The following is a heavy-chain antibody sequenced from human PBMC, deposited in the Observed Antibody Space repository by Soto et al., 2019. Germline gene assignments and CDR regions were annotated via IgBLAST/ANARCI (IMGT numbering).Heavy chain of an antibody. D-gene: IGHD6-25*01. Sequence: EVQLLESGGGLVQPGRSLRLSCAASGFTFSNYAMSWVRQAPGQGLDWVSAISGSGGTTYYADSVKGRFTISRDNSKNTLFLQMNSLRAEDAAVDYCAKFFVETGSNSGWPWSFRYWGQGTLVTVSS. CDR1: GFTFSNYA. CDR2: ISGSGGTT. J-gene: IGHJ4*02. V-gene: IGHV3-23*01. CDR3: AKFFVETGSNSGWPWSFRY.